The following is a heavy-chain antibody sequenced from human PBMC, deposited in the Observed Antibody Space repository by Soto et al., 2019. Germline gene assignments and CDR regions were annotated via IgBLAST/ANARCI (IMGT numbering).Heavy chain of an antibody. D-gene: IGHD3-22*01. Sequence: ASVKVSRKASGYTFTSYYMHWVRQAPGQGLEWMGIINPSGGSTSYAQKFQGRVTMTRDTSTSTVYMELSSLRSEDTAVYYCARDGRNYYDSSGYYSDAFDIWGQGTMVTVSS. J-gene: IGHJ3*02. CDR1: GYTFTSYY. CDR2: INPSGGST. CDR3: ARDGRNYYDSSGYYSDAFDI. V-gene: IGHV1-46*01.